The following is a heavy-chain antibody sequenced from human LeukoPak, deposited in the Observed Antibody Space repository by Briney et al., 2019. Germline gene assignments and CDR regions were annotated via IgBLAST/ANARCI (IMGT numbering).Heavy chain of an antibody. V-gene: IGHV3-15*01. D-gene: IGHD6-13*01. CDR3: TSYSSWYGGFDP. Sequence: GGSLRLSCAASGFTFSNAWMSWVRQAPGKGLEWVGRIKSKTDGGTTDYAAPVKGRFTISRDDSKNTLYLQMNSLKTEDTAVYYCTSYSSWYGGFDPWGQGTLVTVSS. J-gene: IGHJ5*02. CDR2: IKSKTDGGTT. CDR1: GFTFSNAW.